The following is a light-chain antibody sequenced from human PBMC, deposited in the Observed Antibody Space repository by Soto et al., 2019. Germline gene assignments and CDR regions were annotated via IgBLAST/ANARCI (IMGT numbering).Light chain of an antibody. Sequence: EIVXTXXXXTXSVSXGXXXXXSCXAXXXVXXNLAWYQQKPGQAPRLLIYGASTRATGIPARFSGSGSGTEFTLTISSLQSEDFAVYYCQQYNNWRTFGPGTKVDIK. J-gene: IGKJ3*01. CDR2: GAS. CDR3: QQYNNWRT. CDR1: XXVXXN. V-gene: IGKV3-15*01.